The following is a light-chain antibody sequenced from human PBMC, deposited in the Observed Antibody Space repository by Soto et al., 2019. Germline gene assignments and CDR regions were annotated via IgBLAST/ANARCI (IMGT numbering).Light chain of an antibody. Sequence: HPAPVPGSPAQSTTISSTGTSSDVGGYHYVSWYQQHPGKAPKLMIYDVINRPSGVSNRFSGSKSGNSASLTISGLEAEDEADYYCSSYTSSSTYVVFGGGTKVTVL. CDR3: SSYTSSSTYVV. V-gene: IGLV2-14*03. CDR2: DVI. J-gene: IGLJ2*01. CDR1: SSDVGGYHY.